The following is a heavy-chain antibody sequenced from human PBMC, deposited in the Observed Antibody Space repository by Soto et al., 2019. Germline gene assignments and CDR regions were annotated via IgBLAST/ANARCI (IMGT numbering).Heavy chain of an antibody. Sequence: DVQLLESGGGLVQPGGSLRLSCAASGFTFNAYAMTWVRQAPGKGLEWVSAIGGSGGNRYYAGSVRGRFTISRDNSKDTVDLQRNSLRVEDTAVYYCARVAFDYSKSVDHWGQGILVSVSS. V-gene: IGHV3-23*01. CDR3: ARVAFDYSKSVDH. D-gene: IGHD4-4*01. J-gene: IGHJ4*02. CDR2: IGGSGGNR. CDR1: GFTFNAYA.